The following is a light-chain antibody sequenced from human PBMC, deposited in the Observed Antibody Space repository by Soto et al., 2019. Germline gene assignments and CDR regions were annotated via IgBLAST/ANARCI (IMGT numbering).Light chain of an antibody. CDR2: GVS. Sequence: EIVLTQSPGTLSLSPGERATLSCRASQSIGSSYLAWYQQKPGQAPRLLIYGVSSRATGIPDRFSGSGSGTDFTLTISRLEPEDFVVYYCQQFGSSLLSFGGGTKVEIK. J-gene: IGKJ4*01. CDR1: QSIGSSY. V-gene: IGKV3-20*01. CDR3: QQFGSSLLS.